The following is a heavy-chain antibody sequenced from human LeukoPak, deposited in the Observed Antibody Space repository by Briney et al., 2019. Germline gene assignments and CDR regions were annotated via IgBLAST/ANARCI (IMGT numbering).Heavy chain of an antibody. CDR1: GFTFSSYG. CDR3: ANLVGGRYGSLFARATNFDY. CDR2: ISHDGSNK. D-gene: IGHD1-26*01. Sequence: GGSLRLSCAASGFTFSSYGMHWVRQAPGKGLEWVAVISHDGSNKYYSDSVKGRFTISRDNSKNTLYLQMSSLRAEDTAFYYCANLVGGRYGSLFARATNFDYWGQGTLVTVSS. J-gene: IGHJ4*02. V-gene: IGHV3-30*18.